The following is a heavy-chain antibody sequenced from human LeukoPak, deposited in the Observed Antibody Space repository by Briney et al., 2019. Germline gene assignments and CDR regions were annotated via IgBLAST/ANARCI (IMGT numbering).Heavy chain of an antibody. V-gene: IGHV1-2*02. CDR3: ARGGFDY. CDR2: TSPNSDDT. CDR1: GYTFTGYY. J-gene: IGHJ4*02. Sequence: ASVKISFKASGYTFTGYYLHWVRQAPGQGLEWMGWTSPNSDDTNYAQKFRGRGHMTRDTSISTAYKELSRLRSDDTAIYYCARGGFDYWGQGTLVTVSS.